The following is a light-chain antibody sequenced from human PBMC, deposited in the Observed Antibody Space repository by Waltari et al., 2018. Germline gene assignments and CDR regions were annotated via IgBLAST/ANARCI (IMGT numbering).Light chain of an antibody. V-gene: IGKV2-30*01. CDR1: QSLLYIDGNTY. CDR3: MQGTHWPLT. J-gene: IGKJ3*01. Sequence: DVVMTQSPLSLPVTLGQPASISCRSSQSLLYIDGNTYLNWFHQRPGQSPRRLIYKVSNRGSGVPDRFSGSGSGTDFTLKISRVEAEDVGVYYCMQGTHWPLTFGPGTKVDIK. CDR2: KVS.